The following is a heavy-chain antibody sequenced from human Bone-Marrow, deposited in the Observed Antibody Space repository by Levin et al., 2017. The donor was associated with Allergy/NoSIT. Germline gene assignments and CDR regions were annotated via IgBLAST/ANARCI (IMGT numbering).Heavy chain of an antibody. J-gene: IGHJ4*02. Sequence: GGSLRLSCAASGFTFSGSAMHWVRQASGKGLEWIGRIRSKAHSYATAYGASMQDRFTISRDDSKNTAYLQVNSLNTEDAAVYYCVRHVDGSSWLDWGQGTLVTVSS. V-gene: IGHV3-73*01. CDR2: IRSKAHSYAT. CDR1: GFTFSGSA. D-gene: IGHD6-13*01. CDR3: VRHVDGSSWLD.